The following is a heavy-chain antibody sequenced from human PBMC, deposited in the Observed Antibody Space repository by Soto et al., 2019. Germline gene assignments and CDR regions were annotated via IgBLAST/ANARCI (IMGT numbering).Heavy chain of an antibody. CDR3: ARDSGYSSGWPPQPFDYYYGMDV. Sequence: PSETLSLPRTVSGGSISSYYWSWIRQPPGKGLEWIGYIYYSGSTNYNPSLKSRVTISVDTSKNQFSLKLSSVTAADTAVYYCARDSGYSSGWPPQPFDYYYGMDVWGQGTTVTVSS. CDR2: IYYSGST. D-gene: IGHD6-19*01. V-gene: IGHV4-59*01. CDR1: GGSISSYY. J-gene: IGHJ6*02.